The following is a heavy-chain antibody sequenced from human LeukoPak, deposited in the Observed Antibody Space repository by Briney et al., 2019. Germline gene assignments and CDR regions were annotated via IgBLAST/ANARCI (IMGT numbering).Heavy chain of an antibody. Sequence: GGSLRLSCAASGFTFDDYAMHWARQAPGKGLEWVSLISWDGGSTYYADSVKGRFTISRDNSKNSLYLQMNSLRAEDTALYYCAKDADYYGSGTNAFDIWGQGTMVTVSS. CDR2: ISWDGGST. D-gene: IGHD3-10*01. V-gene: IGHV3-43D*03. CDR1: GFTFDDYA. CDR3: AKDADYYGSGTNAFDI. J-gene: IGHJ3*02.